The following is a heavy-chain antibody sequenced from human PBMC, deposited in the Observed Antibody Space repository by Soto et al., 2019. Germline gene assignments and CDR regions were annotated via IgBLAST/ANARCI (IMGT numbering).Heavy chain of an antibody. J-gene: IGHJ2*01. Sequence: EVQLLESGGGLVQPGGSLRLSCAASGFTFSSYAMSWVRQAPGKGLEWVSAISGSGGSTYYADSVKGRFTISRDNSKNTLYLQMNRLRAEDTAVYYCSKRARHYYDSSCYYNTRYFDLWGRGTLVTVSS. V-gene: IGHV3-23*01. D-gene: IGHD3-22*01. CDR1: GFTFSSYA. CDR3: SKRARHYYDSSCYYNTRYFDL. CDR2: ISGSGGST.